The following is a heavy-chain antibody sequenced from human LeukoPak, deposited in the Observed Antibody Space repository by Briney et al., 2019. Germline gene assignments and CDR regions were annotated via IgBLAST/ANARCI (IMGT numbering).Heavy chain of an antibody. CDR1: GDSIRSSNW. D-gene: IGHD3-9*01. V-gene: IGHV3-74*01. Sequence: PSGTLSLTCAVSGDSIRSSNWWSWVRQVPGKGLVWVSRISTDGSATTYADSVKGRFTISRDNDKNTLYLQMNSLSGEDTALYYCARDAGTLESGNSDWSLNWFDSWGQGTLVTVSS. J-gene: IGHJ5*01. CDR3: ARDAGTLESGNSDWSLNWFDS. CDR2: ISTDGSAT.